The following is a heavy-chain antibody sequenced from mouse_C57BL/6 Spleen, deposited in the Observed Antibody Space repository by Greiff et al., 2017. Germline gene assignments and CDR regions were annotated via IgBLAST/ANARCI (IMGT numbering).Heavy chain of an antibody. CDR2: IDPSDSYP. Sequence: QVQLQQPGAELVKPGASVKLSCKASGYTFTSYWMQWVKQRPGQGLEWIGEIDPSDSYPNSNQKFKGKATLTVDTSSSTAYMQLSSLTSEDSAVYYCARSGLGAMDYWGQGTSVTVSS. V-gene: IGHV1-50*01. J-gene: IGHJ4*01. CDR3: ARSGLGAMDY. CDR1: GYTFTSYW. D-gene: IGHD1-3*01.